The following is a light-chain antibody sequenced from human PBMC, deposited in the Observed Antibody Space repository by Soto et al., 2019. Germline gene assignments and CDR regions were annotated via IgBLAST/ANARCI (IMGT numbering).Light chain of an antibody. J-gene: IGKJ3*01. CDR3: QQYGTSPRT. CDR2: GAS. Sequence: EIVLTQSPGTLSLSPGERATLSCRASQSVSSSFLAWYQQKPGQPPRLLVYGASSRATGIPGRFSGSGSGTDFTLTISRLEPEDFAGYFCQQYGTSPRTFGPGTKVDIK. V-gene: IGKV3-20*01. CDR1: QSVSSSF.